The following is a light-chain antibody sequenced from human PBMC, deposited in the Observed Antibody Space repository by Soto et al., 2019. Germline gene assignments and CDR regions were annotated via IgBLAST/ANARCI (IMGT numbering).Light chain of an antibody. Sequence: QSVLTQPPSASGTPGQRVTISCSGSRSNIGTYRVNWYQQLPGTAPKLLIHSNNQRPSGVPDRFSGSKSGPSASLAISGLQSEDEADYYCAAWDDSLNGVVFGGGTKVTVL. CDR1: RSNIGTYR. CDR2: SNN. CDR3: AAWDDSLNGVV. J-gene: IGLJ2*01. V-gene: IGLV1-44*01.